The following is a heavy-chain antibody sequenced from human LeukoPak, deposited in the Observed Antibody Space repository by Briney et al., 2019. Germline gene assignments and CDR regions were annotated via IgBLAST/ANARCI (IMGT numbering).Heavy chain of an antibody. J-gene: IGHJ6*03. CDR3: ARDLYNGQEMATIMSWGYYYYYMDV. Sequence: ASVKVSCKASGYTFTGYYMHWVRQAPGQGLEWMGWINPNSGGTNYAQKFQGRVTMTRDTSISTAYMELSRLRSDDTAVYYCARDLYNGQEMATIMSWGYYYYYMDVWGKGTTVTVSS. CDR2: INPNSGGT. V-gene: IGHV1-2*02. D-gene: IGHD5-24*01. CDR1: GYTFTGYY.